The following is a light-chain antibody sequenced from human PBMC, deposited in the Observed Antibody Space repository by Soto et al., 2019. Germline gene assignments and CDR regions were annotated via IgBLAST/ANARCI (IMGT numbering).Light chain of an antibody. Sequence: DIVMTHSPDSLAVSLGERATINCKSSQSFLDISNNMNYLGWYQQKPGQPPRFLIYWASTRVSGVPDRYSGSGSGTDFTLPISSLQAEDGAVAYFHQYYSAQYTFGHGTKLEI. V-gene: IGKV4-1*01. J-gene: IGKJ2*01. CDR1: QSFLDISNNMNY. CDR2: WAS. CDR3: HQYYSAQYT.